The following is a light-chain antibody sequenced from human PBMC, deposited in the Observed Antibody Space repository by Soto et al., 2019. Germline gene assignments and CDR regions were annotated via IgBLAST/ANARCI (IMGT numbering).Light chain of an antibody. V-gene: IGKV3D-20*02. CDR3: QQRNPLT. J-gene: IGKJ4*01. Sequence: EIVMTQSPATLSVSPGERATLSFRASQSVSSSYLAWYQQKPGQAPGLLIYGASNRASGIPDRFAGSGSGTDFTLTISRLEPEDFAVYYCQQRNPLTFGGGTKVDI. CDR1: QSVSSSY. CDR2: GAS.